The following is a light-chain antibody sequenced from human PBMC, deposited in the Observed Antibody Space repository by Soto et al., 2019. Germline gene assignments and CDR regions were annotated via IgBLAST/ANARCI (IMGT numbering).Light chain of an antibody. J-gene: IGKJ1*01. CDR2: KAS. CDR3: QQYNSFPWT. CDR1: HSISSS. V-gene: IGKV1-5*03. Sequence: DIQMTQSPSTLSASVGDRDTITCRASHSISSSLTWYQQKPGKAPKLLIYKASNLQSGVPSRFSGSGSGTEFPLTISSLQPDDFAAYYCQQYNSFPWTFGQGTKVDI.